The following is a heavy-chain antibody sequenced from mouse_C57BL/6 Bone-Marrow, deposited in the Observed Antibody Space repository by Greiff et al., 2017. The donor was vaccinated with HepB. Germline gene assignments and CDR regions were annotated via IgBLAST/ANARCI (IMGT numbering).Heavy chain of an antibody. D-gene: IGHD2-1*01. CDR1: GYTFTSYG. J-gene: IGHJ3*01. Sequence: VQLMESGAEPARPGASVKLSCKASGYTFTSYGISRVKQRTGQGLEWIGEIYPRSGNTYYNEKFKGKATLTADKSSRTAYIELRSLTSEDSAVYFCAMIYYGNSAWFAYWGQETLVTVSA. V-gene: IGHV1-81*01. CDR3: AMIYYGNSAWFAY. CDR2: IYPRSGNT.